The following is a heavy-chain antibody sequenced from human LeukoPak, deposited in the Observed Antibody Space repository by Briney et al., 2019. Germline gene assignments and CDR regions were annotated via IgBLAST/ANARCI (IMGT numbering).Heavy chain of an antibody. Sequence: GGSLRLSCDASGFTFQRHALLWVRQAPAKGLRWVAILSYDGGNRYYADSVRGRFTVSRDISKTTFFLQMDNLRPEDTAVYYCARLSTGCLDYWGQGTLVTVSS. V-gene: IGHV3-30*04. CDR2: LSYDGGNR. J-gene: IGHJ4*02. CDR3: ARLSTGCLDY. CDR1: GFTFQRHA. D-gene: IGHD3-9*01.